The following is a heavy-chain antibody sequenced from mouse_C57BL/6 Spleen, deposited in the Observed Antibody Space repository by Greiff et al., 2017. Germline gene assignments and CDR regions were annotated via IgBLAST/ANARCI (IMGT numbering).Heavy chain of an antibody. J-gene: IGHJ2*01. D-gene: IGHD1-1*01. V-gene: IGHV1-22*01. Sequence: EVKLQESGPELVKPGASVKMSCKASGYTFTDYNMHWVKQSHGKSLEWIGYINPNNGGTSYNQKFKGKATLTVNKSSSTAYMELRSLTSEDSAVYYCSLLGVFDYWGQGTTLTVSS. CDR1: GYTFTDYN. CDR2: INPNNGGT. CDR3: SLLGVFDY.